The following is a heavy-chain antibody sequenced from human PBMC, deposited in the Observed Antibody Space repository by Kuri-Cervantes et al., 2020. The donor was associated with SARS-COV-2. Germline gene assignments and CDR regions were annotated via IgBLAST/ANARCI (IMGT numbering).Heavy chain of an antibody. Sequence: SCKASGGTFSSYAISWIRQPPGKGLEWIGYIYYSGSTYYDPSLKSRVTISVDTSKNQFSLKLSSVTAADTAVYYCARVSPVLEWLLQTYYYYYMDVWGKGTTVTVSS. D-gene: IGHD3-3*01. CDR1: GGTFSSYAI. J-gene: IGHJ6*03. CDR2: IYYSGST. V-gene: IGHV4-30-4*08. CDR3: ARVSPVLEWLLQTYYYYYMDV.